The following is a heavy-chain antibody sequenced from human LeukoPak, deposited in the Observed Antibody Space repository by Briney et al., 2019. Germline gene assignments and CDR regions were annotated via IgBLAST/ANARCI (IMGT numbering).Heavy chain of an antibody. CDR2: MNPNSGNT. V-gene: IGHV1-8*01. CDR1: EYTFTSYD. J-gene: IGHJ4*02. CDR3: ERGSWGEIAGRKSFEY. D-gene: IGHD6-6*01. Sequence: ASVTVSCKASEYTFTSYDINWVRQATGQGLEWMGWMNPNSGNTGYAQKFQGRVTMTRVTSISTAYMELNNLTSEDTAVYYCERGSWGEIAGRKSFEYWGQGSLVTVSS.